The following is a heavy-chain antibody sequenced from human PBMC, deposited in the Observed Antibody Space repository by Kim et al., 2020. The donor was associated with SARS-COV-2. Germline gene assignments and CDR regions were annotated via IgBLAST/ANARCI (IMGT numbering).Heavy chain of an antibody. V-gene: IGHV2-70*11. CDR3: ARIRCYCGSTSCQAAYLDY. CDR1: GFSLSTSGMC. CDR2: IDWDDDK. Sequence: SGPTLVNPTPTLTLTCTFSGFSLSTSGMCVSWIRQPPGKALEWLARIDWDDDKYYSTSLKTRLTISKGTSKNQVVLTMTNMDPVDTATYYCARIRCYCGSTSCQAAYLDYWGQGTLVTVSS. D-gene: IGHD2-2*01. J-gene: IGHJ4*02.